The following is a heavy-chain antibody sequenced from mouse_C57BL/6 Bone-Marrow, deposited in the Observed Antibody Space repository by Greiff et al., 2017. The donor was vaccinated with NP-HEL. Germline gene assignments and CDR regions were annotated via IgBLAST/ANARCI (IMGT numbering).Heavy chain of an antibody. V-gene: IGHV1-15*01. Sequence: VQLQQSGAELVRPGASVTLSCKASGYTFTDYEMHWVKQTPVHGLEWIGAIDPETGGTAYNQKFKGKAILTADKSSSTAYMELRSLTSEGSAVYYCLYDGSFPFAYWGQGTLVTVSA. CDR3: LYDGSFPFAY. D-gene: IGHD2-3*01. J-gene: IGHJ3*01. CDR1: GYTFTDYE. CDR2: IDPETGGT.